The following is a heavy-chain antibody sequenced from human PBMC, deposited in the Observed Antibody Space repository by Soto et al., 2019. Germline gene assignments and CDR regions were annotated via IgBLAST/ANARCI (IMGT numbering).Heavy chain of an antibody. V-gene: IGHV3-33*01. CDR3: VRGDNWNDEASDY. CDR2: IWSDGNNR. J-gene: IGHJ4*02. CDR1: GFMFSNHG. Sequence: QVQLVESGGGVVQPGRSLRLSCAASGFMFSNHGMHWVRQAPGKGLEWVAVIWSDGNNRYYADSVKGRFTISRDNSKNTVYRKMNSRRAEDTAVYYWVRGDNWNDEASDYWGQGTLVTVSS. D-gene: IGHD1-1*01.